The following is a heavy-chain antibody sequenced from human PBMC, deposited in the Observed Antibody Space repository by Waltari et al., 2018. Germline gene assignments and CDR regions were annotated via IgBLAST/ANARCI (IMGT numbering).Heavy chain of an antibody. Sequence: QLQLQESGPGLVKPSETLSLTCTVSGGSLSSSSYYWGWIRQPPGKGLEWIGSIYYSGSTYYNPSLKSRVTISVDTSKNQFSLKLSSVTAADTAVYYCARHMDYYDYFDYWGQGTLVTVSS. CDR1: GGSLSSSSYY. J-gene: IGHJ4*02. D-gene: IGHD3-10*01. CDR2: IYYSGST. CDR3: ARHMDYYDYFDY. V-gene: IGHV4-39*01.